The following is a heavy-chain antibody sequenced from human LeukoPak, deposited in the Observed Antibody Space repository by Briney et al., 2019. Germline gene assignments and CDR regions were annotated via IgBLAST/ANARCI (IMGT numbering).Heavy chain of an antibody. CDR1: GLTFSSYA. CDR2: ISGSGDSA. J-gene: IGHJ4*02. D-gene: IGHD2-2*01. V-gene: IGHV3-23*01. Sequence: PGGSLRLSCAASGLTFSSYAMGWVRQAPGKGLEWVSVISGSGDSAYYADSVKGRFTISRDNSKNTLYLQMNSLRAEDTAIYYCAKTSSTSCYSCVFDYWGQGTLVTVSS. CDR3: AKTSSTSCYSCVFDY.